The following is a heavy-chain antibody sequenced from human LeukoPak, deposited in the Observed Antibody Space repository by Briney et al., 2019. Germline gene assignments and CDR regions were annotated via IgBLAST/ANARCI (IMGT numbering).Heavy chain of an antibody. J-gene: IGHJ4*02. CDR1: GFTFSSYW. V-gene: IGHV3-74*01. D-gene: IGHD6-13*01. CDR3: ARDRGTGYSSSWFFDY. CDR2: INGDGRNI. Sequence: GGSLRLFCVASGFTFSSYWMHWVRQDPRKGLVWVSRINGDGRNINYADSVGGRFTISRDNAKNTLYLQMNTLRVEDTAVYYCARDRGTGYSSSWFFDYWGQGTLVTVSS.